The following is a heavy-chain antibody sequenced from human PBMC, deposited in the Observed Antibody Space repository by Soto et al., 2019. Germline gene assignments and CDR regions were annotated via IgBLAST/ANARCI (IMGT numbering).Heavy chain of an antibody. CDR1: GGSISSSNW. J-gene: IGHJ5*02. CDR2: IYHSGST. D-gene: IGHD3-16*02. V-gene: IGHV4-4*02. Sequence: KTSETLSLTCAVSGGSISSSNWWSWVRQPPGKGLEWIGEIYHSGSTNYNPSLKSRVTISVDKSKNQFSLKLSSVTAADTAVYYCARMVPLSVYHGGTRSWFDPWGQGTLVTVSS. CDR3: ARMVPLSVYHGGTRSWFDP.